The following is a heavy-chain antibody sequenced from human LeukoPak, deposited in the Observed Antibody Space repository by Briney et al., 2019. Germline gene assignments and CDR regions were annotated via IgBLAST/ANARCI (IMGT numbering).Heavy chain of an antibody. J-gene: IGHJ6*02. V-gene: IGHV1-46*01. CDR2: INPSGGST. CDR1: GYTFTSYY. D-gene: IGHD6-13*01. CDR3: AREGSIAAAGFYYYYGMDV. Sequence: AASVKVSCTASGYTFTSYYMHWVRQAPGQGLEWMGIINPSGGSTSYAQKFQGRVTMTRDTSTSTVYMELSSLRSEDTAVYYCAREGSIAAAGFYYYYGMDVWGQGTTVTVSS.